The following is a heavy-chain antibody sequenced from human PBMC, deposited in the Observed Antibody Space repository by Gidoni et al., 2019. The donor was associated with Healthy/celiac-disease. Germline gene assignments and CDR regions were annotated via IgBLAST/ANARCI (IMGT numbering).Heavy chain of an antibody. Sequence: EVQLLVAGGGLVQPGGSLRLPCDASSFTFSSYARSWVRQAPGQGLEWVSAISGSGGSTYYADSVKGRFTISRDNSKNTLYLQMNSLRAEDTAVYYCAKGLFDYDSSGFDYWGQGTLVTVSS. V-gene: IGHV3-23*01. J-gene: IGHJ4*02. D-gene: IGHD3-22*01. CDR1: SFTFSSYA. CDR3: AKGLFDYDSSGFDY. CDR2: ISGSGGST.